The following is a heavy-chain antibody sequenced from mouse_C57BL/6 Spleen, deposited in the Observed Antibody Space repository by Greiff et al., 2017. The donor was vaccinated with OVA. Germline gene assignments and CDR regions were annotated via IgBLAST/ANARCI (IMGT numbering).Heavy chain of an antibody. CDR1: GFTFSDYG. V-gene: IGHV5-17*01. CDR3: AMPFITTVVAPFDY. Sequence: EVQLVESGGGLVKPGGSLKLSCAASGFTFSDYGMHWVRQAPEKGLEWVAYISSGSSTIYYADTVKGRFTISRDNAKNTLFLQMTSLRSEDTAMYYCAMPFITTVVAPFDYWGQGTTLTVSS. CDR2: ISSGSSTI. D-gene: IGHD1-1*01. J-gene: IGHJ2*01.